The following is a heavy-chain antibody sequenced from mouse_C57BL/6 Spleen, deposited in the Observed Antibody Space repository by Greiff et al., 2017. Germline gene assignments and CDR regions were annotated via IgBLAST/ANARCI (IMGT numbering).Heavy chain of an antibody. Sequence: QVQLQQSGAELVKPGASVKMSCKASGYTFTTYPIEWMKQNHGKSLEWIGNFHPYNDDTKYNEKFKGKATLTVEESSSTVYLELGRLTSDDSAVYYGARGGTVVAHIDYWGQGTSLTVSS. D-gene: IGHD1-1*01. J-gene: IGHJ2*02. V-gene: IGHV1-47*01. CDR3: ARGGTVVAHIDY. CDR1: GYTFTTYP. CDR2: FHPYNDDT.